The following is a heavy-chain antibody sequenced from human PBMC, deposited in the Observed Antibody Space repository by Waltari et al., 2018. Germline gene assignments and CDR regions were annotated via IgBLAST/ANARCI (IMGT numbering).Heavy chain of an antibody. Sequence: QVQLVQSGAEVKKPGASVKVSCKASGYTFTTYAMHWVRQAPGQRLEWMGWINPGNGNTKYSQKFQGRVTISRDTSASTAYMELSSLGSEDTAVYYCASNHGDYPNLAFDLWGQGT. J-gene: IGHJ3*01. D-gene: IGHD4-17*01. CDR3: ASNHGDYPNLAFDL. CDR2: INPGNGNT. V-gene: IGHV1-3*01. CDR1: GYTFTTYA.